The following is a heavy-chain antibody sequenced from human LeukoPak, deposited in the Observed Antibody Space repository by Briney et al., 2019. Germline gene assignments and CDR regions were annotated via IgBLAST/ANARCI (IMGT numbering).Heavy chain of an antibody. D-gene: IGHD1-14*01. CDR3: ARDVLVAGATGTFDI. J-gene: IGHJ3*02. Sequence: GGSLRLSCAASGFTFSNYVMGWVRQDPGKGLQWVSIINGSGSFTSYADSVKGRLTISRDNSKNTLYLQMNSLRAEDTAVYYCARDVLVAGATGTFDIWGQGTMVTVSS. CDR2: INGSGSFT. CDR1: GFTFSNYV. V-gene: IGHV3-23*01.